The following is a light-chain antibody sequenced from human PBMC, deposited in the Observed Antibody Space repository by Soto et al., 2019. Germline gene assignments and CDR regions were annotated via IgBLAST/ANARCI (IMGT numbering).Light chain of an antibody. CDR1: QSVSSTS. J-gene: IGKJ4*01. Sequence: EIVLTQSPGTLSLSPGERATLSCRASQSVSSTSLAWYQQKPGQAPRLLMYDASNRATGIPAKFSGSGSGTDFTLTINSLEAEDFAVYYCQQRANWPLTFGGGTKVDIK. V-gene: IGKV3D-20*02. CDR2: DAS. CDR3: QQRANWPLT.